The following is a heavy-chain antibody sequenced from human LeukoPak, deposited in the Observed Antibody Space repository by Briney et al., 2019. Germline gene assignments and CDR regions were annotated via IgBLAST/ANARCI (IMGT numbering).Heavy chain of an antibody. V-gene: IGHV1-2*02. D-gene: IGHD3-3*01. J-gene: IGHJ5*02. Sequence: ASVKVSCKASGYTFTGYYMHWVRQAPGQGLEWMGWINPNSGGTNYAQKFQGRVTMTRDTSISTAYMELSRLRSDDTAVYYCARGRRFSEWLVIWFDPWGQGTLVTVSS. CDR1: GYTFTGYY. CDR2: INPNSGGT. CDR3: ARGRRFSEWLVIWFDP.